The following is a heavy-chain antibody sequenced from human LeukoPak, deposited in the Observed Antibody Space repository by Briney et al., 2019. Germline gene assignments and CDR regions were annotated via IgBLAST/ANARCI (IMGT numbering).Heavy chain of an antibody. CDR1: GVTVKSYY. CDR3: ARDYSSSLGLDY. Sequence: PGGSLRLSCVVSGVTVKSYYMNWVRQAPGKGLEWVSVFFSDGSTYYADSVKGRFTISRDDSKNTLYLQMNSLRAEDTAVCYCARDYSSSLGLDYWGQGTLSPSPQ. J-gene: IGHJ4*02. D-gene: IGHD6-13*01. V-gene: IGHV3-66*01. CDR2: FFSDGST.